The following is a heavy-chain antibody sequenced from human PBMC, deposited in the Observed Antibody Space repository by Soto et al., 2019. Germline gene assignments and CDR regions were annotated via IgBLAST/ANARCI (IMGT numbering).Heavy chain of an antibody. CDR1: GFTFSSYA. CDR2: ISGSGGST. J-gene: IGHJ4*02. CDR3: AKVTFYGDYVDYYFDY. Sequence: VPLLESGGGLVQPGGSLRLSCAASGFTFSSYAMSWVRQAPGKGLEWVSAISGSGGSTYYADSVKGRFTISRDNSKHTRYLQMNSLRAEDTAVYYCAKVTFYGDYVDYYFDYWGQVTLVTVSS. D-gene: IGHD4-17*01. V-gene: IGHV3-23*01.